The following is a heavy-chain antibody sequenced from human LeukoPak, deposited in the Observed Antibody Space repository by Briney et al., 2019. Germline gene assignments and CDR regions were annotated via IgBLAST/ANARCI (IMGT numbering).Heavy chain of an antibody. CDR3: AKDWDWELLIFDY. CDR1: GFSFNNYA. J-gene: IGHJ4*02. D-gene: IGHD1-26*01. Sequence: GKSLRLSCAASGFSFNNYAMYWVRQAPGKGLEWVALISYDGGDKYYAESMKGRITISRDNAKNSLYLQMNSLRAEDTAIYYCAKDWDWELLIFDYWGQGTLVTVSS. V-gene: IGHV3-30*18. CDR2: ISYDGGDK.